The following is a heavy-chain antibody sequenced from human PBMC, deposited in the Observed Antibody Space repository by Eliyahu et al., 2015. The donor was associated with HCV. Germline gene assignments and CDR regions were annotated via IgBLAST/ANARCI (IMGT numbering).Heavy chain of an antibody. CDR3: AKQRGDHYFYMDL. Sequence: EVQLVESGXGWVQPGRSXRLXXVPSGFTFEDDXIHWVRQAPGKGLEWVSSISWNSRIIDYADSVKGRFTISRDNAQNSVFLQMDSLRVEDTALYYCAKQRGDHYFYMDLWGKGTTVTVS. D-gene: IGHD3-10*01. V-gene: IGHV3-9*01. CDR1: GFTFEDDX. J-gene: IGHJ6*03. CDR2: ISWNSRII.